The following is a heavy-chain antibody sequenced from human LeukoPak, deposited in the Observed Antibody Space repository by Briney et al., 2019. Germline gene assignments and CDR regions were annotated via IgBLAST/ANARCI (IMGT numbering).Heavy chain of an antibody. J-gene: IGHJ4*02. CDR3: AKGSDGGSGSYPFGY. V-gene: IGHV3-30*02. CDR2: IRYDGSNK. CDR1: GFTFSSYG. Sequence: PGGSLRLSCAASGFTFSSYGMHWVRQAPGKGLEWVAFIRYDGSNKYYADSVKGRFTISRDNSKNTLYLQMNSLRAEDTAVYYCAKGSDGGSGSYPFGYWGQGTLVTVSS. D-gene: IGHD3-10*01.